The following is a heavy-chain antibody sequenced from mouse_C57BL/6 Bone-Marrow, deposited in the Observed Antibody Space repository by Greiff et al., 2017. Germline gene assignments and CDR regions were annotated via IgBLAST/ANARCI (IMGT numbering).Heavy chain of an antibody. Sequence: VQLQQSGPELVKPGASVKISCKASGYTFTDYYMNWVKQSHGKSLEWIGDINPNNGGTSYNQKFKGKATLTVDKSSSTAYMELRSLTSEDSAVYYCARRGYDYDVRAMDYWGQGTSVTVSS. D-gene: IGHD2-4*01. CDR1: GYTFTDYY. J-gene: IGHJ4*01. CDR2: INPNNGGT. CDR3: ARRGYDYDVRAMDY. V-gene: IGHV1-26*01.